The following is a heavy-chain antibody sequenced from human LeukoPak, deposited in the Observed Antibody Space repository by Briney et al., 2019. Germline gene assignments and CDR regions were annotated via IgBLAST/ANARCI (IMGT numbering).Heavy chain of an antibody. CDR2: ITGRGDVT. J-gene: IGHJ4*02. CDR1: GFTFNNYA. D-gene: IGHD4-17*01. CDR3: AKGSYGDHEN. V-gene: IGHV3-23*01. Sequence: GGSLRLSCAASGFTFNNYAMSWIRQAPRQGLEWVSAITGRGDVTYYADSVKGRLTISRDNSKNTLSLQMDSLRAEDTAVYYCAKGSYGDHENWGQGTLVTVSS.